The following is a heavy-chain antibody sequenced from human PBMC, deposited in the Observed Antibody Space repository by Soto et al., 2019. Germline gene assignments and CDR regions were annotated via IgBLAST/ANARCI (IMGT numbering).Heavy chain of an antibody. D-gene: IGHD3-10*01. CDR1: GGSISSSSYY. J-gene: IGHJ4*02. CDR3: ATLWGQD. V-gene: IGHV4-39*01. Sequence: QLQLQESGPGLVKPSETLSLTCTVSGGSISSSSYYWGWIRQPPGKGLEWIGRIYYSGSTYYNPSXNXRFXISVDTSKNQFSLKLSSVTAADTAVYYCATLWGQDWGQGTLVTVSS. CDR2: IYYSGST.